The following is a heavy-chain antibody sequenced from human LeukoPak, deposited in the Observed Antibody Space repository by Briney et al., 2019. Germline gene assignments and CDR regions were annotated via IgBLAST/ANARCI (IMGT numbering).Heavy chain of an antibody. CDR3: ARHGTRNGWLIGFDP. V-gene: IGHV3-30*04. CDR2: ISYDGSNK. J-gene: IGHJ5*02. Sequence: PGGSLRLSCAASGFTFSSYAMHWVRQAPGKGLEWVAVISYDGSNKYYADSVKGRFTISRDNAKNSLALQMNSLRAEDTAVYYCARHGTRNGWLIGFDPWGQGTLVTVSS. CDR1: GFTFSSYA. D-gene: IGHD3-3*01.